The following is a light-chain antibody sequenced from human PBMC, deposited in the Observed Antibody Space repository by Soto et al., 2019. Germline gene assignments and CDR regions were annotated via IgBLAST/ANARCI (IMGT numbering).Light chain of an antibody. J-gene: IGKJ4*01. V-gene: IGKV3-11*01. CDR1: QSVSSSY. CDR2: DAS. Sequence: EIVLTQSPGTLSLSPGERATLSCRVSQSVSSSYLAWYQQKPGQAPRLLIYDASNRATGIPARFSGSGSGTDFTLTISSLEPEDFAVYYCQQRSNWPLTFGGGTKVDTK. CDR3: QQRSNWPLT.